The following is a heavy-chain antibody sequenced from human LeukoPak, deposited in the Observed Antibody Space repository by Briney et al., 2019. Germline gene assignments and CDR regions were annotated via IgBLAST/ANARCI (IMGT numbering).Heavy chain of an antibody. CDR3: VRAVRRLFGYYFDY. V-gene: IGHV3-33*01. CDR2: IWYDGSNK. J-gene: IGHJ4*02. D-gene: IGHD3-22*01. Sequence: GGSLRLSCAASGFTFSSYGMHWVRQAPGKGLEWVAVIWYDGSNKYYADSVKGRFTISRDNSKNTLYLQMNSLRAEDTAVYYCVRAVRRLFGYYFDYWGQGTLVTVSS. CDR1: GFTFSSYG.